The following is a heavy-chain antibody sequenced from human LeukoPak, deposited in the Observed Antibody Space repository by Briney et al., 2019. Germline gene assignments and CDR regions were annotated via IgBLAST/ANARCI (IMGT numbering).Heavy chain of an antibody. J-gene: IGHJ5*02. D-gene: IGHD6-13*01. Sequence: ASVKVSFKASGYTFTVYYMHWGRQAPGQGLEWMGWINTNSGGTNYEQKFQGRGTMTRDTSISTAYMELSTLRSDDTAVYYCARDSSWYSPYNWFDPWGQGTLVTVSS. V-gene: IGHV1-2*02. CDR1: GYTFTVYY. CDR3: ARDSSWYSPYNWFDP. CDR2: INTNSGGT.